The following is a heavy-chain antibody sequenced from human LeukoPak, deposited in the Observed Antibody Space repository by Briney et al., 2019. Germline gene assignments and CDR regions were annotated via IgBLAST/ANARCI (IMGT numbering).Heavy chain of an antibody. CDR3: ARDPGMGPLWFNYYYYMDV. D-gene: IGHD3-10*01. V-gene: IGHV4-61*02. J-gene: IGHJ6*03. CDR2: IYTSGST. CDR1: GGSISSSSYY. Sequence: SETLSLTCTVSGGSISSSSYYWGWIRQPAGKGLEWIGRIYTSGSTNYNPSLKSRVTMSVDTSKNQFSLKLSSVTAADTAVYYCARDPGMGPLWFNYYYYMDVWGKGTTVTVSS.